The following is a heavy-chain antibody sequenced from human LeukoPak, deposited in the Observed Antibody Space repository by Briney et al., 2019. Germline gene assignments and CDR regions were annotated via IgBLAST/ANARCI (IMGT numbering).Heavy chain of an antibody. V-gene: IGHV4-34*01. J-gene: IGHJ4*02. CDR3: ARRQLRGAFDY. CDR2: INHSGST. Sequence: SETLSLTCAVYGGSFSGYYWSWIRQPPGKGLEWIGEINHSGSTNYNPSLESRVTISVDTSKNQFSLKLSSVTAAGTAVYYCARRQLRGAFDYWGQGTLVTVSS. CDR1: GGSFSGYY. D-gene: IGHD1-1*01.